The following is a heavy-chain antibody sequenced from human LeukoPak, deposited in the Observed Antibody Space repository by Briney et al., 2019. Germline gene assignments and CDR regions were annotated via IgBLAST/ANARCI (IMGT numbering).Heavy chain of an antibody. CDR1: GSSITSTYY. Sequence: SETLSLTCTLSGSSITSTYYWAWFRQPPGKGLEWIATVFQLQTVRTFYNPSLESRVTMSLDTSQNQFSLNLTSVTAADTAIYFCVTVLHAPRLIDSWGQGTLVTVSS. J-gene: IGHJ4*02. V-gene: IGHV4-38-2*02. CDR3: VTVLHAPRLIDS. CDR2: VFQLQTVRT. D-gene: IGHD2-8*01.